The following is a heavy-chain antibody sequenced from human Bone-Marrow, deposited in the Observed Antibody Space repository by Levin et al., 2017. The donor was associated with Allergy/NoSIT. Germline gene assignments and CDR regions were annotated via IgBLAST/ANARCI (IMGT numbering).Heavy chain of an antibody. V-gene: IGHV3-74*01. Sequence: GGSLRLSCAASGFTFSSYWMHWVRQAPGKGLVWVSRINSDGSSTSYADSVKGRFTISRDNAKNTLYLQMNSLGAEDTAVYYCASAGPYSNSRYYYDALDVWGQGTTVTVS. D-gene: IGHD5-18*01. CDR2: INSDGSST. J-gene: IGHJ6*02. CDR3: ASAGPYSNSRYYYDALDV. CDR1: GFTFSSYW.